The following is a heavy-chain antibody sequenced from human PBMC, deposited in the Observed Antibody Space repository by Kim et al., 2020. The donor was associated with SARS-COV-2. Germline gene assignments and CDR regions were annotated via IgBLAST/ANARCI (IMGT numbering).Heavy chain of an antibody. CDR3: AKVRRYSSSWYAQDAFDI. Sequence: GGSLRLSCAASGFTFSSYAMSWVRQAPGKGLEWVSAISGSGGSTYYADSVKGRFTISRDNSKNTLYLQMNSLRAEDTAVYYCAKVRRYSSSWYAQDAFDIWGQGTMVTVSS. CDR2: ISGSGGST. CDR1: GFTFSSYA. V-gene: IGHV3-23*01. D-gene: IGHD6-13*01. J-gene: IGHJ3*02.